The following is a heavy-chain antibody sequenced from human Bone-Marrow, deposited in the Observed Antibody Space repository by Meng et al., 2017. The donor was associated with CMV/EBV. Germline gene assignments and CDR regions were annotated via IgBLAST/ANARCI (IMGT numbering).Heavy chain of an antibody. CDR2: ISAYNGNT. CDR3: ASTAKVVVPAATDY. V-gene: IGHV1-18*01. J-gene: IGHJ4*02. Sequence: ASVKVSCKASGYTFTSYGISWVRQAPGQGLEWMGWISAYNGNTNYAQKLQGRVTMSTDTSTSTAYMELRSLRSDDTAVYSCASTAKVVVPAATDYWGQGTLVTVSS. CDR1: GYTFTSYG. D-gene: IGHD2-2*01.